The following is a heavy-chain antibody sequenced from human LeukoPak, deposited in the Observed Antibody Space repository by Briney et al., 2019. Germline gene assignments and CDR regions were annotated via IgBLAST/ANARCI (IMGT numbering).Heavy chain of an antibody. CDR3: ARIIPKGPVTHDY. J-gene: IGHJ4*02. CDR2: ISTSGDTT. CDR1: KFTFSNYE. D-gene: IGHD2-21*02. Sequence: PGGSLRLSCAASKFTFSNYEMNWVRQAPGKGLQWVSYISTSGDTTFYADSVKGRFTISRDNANNSLYIRMNSLRAEDTALYFCARIIPKGPVTHDYWGQGTLVTVSS. V-gene: IGHV3-48*03.